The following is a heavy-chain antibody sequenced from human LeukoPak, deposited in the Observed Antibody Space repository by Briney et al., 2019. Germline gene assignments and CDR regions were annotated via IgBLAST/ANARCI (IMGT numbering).Heavy chain of an antibody. Sequence: PSETLSLTCAVSGGSLSSSNWWSWVRQPPGKGLEWIGEIYHSGSTNYNPSLKSRVTISVDKSKNQFSLKLSSVTAADTAVYYCARGGEIVGATFPFDYWGQGTLVTVSS. CDR1: GGSLSSSNW. D-gene: IGHD1-26*01. CDR2: IYHSGST. J-gene: IGHJ4*02. CDR3: ARGGEIVGATFPFDY. V-gene: IGHV4-4*02.